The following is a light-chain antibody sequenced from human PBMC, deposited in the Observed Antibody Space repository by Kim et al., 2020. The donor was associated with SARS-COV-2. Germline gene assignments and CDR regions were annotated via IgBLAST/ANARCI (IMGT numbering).Light chain of an antibody. J-gene: IGKJ2*03. V-gene: IGKV3-15*01. CDR3: HQYHTWPYS. CDR2: GAS. Sequence: MSQSPATLSASPGETVTLSCRATESVSTSLAWYQQRPGQAPTLLIYGASTRATGIPARFTGSGSGSQFTLTIRGLQSEDFAVYHCHQYHTWPYSFGRGTKLDIK. CDR1: ESVSTS.